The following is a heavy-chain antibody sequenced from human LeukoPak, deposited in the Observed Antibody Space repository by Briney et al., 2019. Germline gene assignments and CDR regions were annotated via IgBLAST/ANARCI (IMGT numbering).Heavy chain of an antibody. Sequence: ASVKVSCKASGYTFTSYAISWVRQAPGQGLEWMGWISPYIANTNSAQKLQGRVTMTTDTSTSTAYMELRSLRSDDTAVYYCARDRRTTVAFDIWGQGTLVTVSS. CDR1: GYTFTSYA. J-gene: IGHJ3*02. D-gene: IGHD4-17*01. V-gene: IGHV1-18*01. CDR3: ARDRRTTVAFDI. CDR2: ISPYIANT.